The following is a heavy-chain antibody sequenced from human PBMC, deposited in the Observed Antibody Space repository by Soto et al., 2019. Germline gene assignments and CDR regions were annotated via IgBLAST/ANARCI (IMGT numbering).Heavy chain of an antibody. V-gene: IGHV4-59*01. CDR3: ARGVATTEYYFDY. CDR1: GGSISSYY. D-gene: IGHD5-12*01. CDR2: IYYSGST. J-gene: IGHJ4*02. Sequence: SETLSLTCTVSGGSISSYYWSWIRQPQGKGLEWIGYIYYSGSTNYNPSLKSRVTISVDTSKNQFSLKLSSVTAADTAVYYCARGVATTEYYFDYWGQGTLVTVSS.